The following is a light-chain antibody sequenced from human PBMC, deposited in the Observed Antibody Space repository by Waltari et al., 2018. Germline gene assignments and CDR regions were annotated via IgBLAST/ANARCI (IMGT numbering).Light chain of an antibody. CDR1: QSVGRT. J-gene: IGKJ1*01. V-gene: IGKV3-20*01. CDR3: QHYLRLPVA. Sequence: EIVLTQSPGTLSLSPGERAIVSCRASQSVGRTLAWYKQKPGQAPLLLIYGASNRATGIPDRFIGSGFGTEFSLTISGLEPEDSAVYYCQHYLRLPVAFGQGTKVEIK. CDR2: GAS.